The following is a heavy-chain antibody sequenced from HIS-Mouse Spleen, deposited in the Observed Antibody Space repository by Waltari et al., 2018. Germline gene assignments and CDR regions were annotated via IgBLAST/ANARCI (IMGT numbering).Heavy chain of an antibody. CDR3: ARDGARVVAARGAEGNWYFDL. Sequence: QLQLQESGPGLVKPSETLSLTCTVAGGSISSSSYYWGLIRQPPGKGLGWIGSIYYSGSTYYNPSLKSRVTISVDTSKNQFSLKLSSVTAADTAVYYCARDGARVVAARGAEGNWYFDLWGRGTLVTVSS. V-gene: IGHV4-39*07. CDR1: GGSISSSSYY. CDR2: IYYSGST. D-gene: IGHD2-15*01. J-gene: IGHJ2*01.